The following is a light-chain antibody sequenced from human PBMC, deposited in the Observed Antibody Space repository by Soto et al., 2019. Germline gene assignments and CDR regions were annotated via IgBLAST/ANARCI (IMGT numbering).Light chain of an antibody. V-gene: IGKV3-15*01. J-gene: IGKJ4*01. CDR1: QSVSGN. Sequence: GEGATLSCRASQSVSGNLAWYQQKPGQAPRLLIYGASTRATGIPDRFTGSASGTDFTLTISRLQPEDFALYFCQQYASSPVTFGGGTKVDI. CDR3: QQYASSPVT. CDR2: GAS.